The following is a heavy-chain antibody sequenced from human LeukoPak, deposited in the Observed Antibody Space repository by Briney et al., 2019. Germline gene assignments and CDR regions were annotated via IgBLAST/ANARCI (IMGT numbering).Heavy chain of an antibody. CDR3: TREYSSGWPFDY. V-gene: IGHV3-73*01. CDR1: GFTFSDSA. J-gene: IGHJ4*02. CDR2: IRSKADSYAT. Sequence: VGSLRLSCAASGFTFSDSAIHWVRQASGKGLEWVGRIRSKADSYATTYGAPVKGRFTISRDDPKNPAYLHMNSLRTEDTAVYYCTREYSSGWPFDYWGQGTLVTVSS. D-gene: IGHD6-19*01.